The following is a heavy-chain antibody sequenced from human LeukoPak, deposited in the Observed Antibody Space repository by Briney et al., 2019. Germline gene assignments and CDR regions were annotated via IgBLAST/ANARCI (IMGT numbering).Heavy chain of an antibody. J-gene: IGHJ5*02. Sequence: ASVKVSCKASGYTFTSYYMHWVRQAPGQGLEWMGIINPSGGSTSYAQKFQGRVTMTRDTSTSTAYMELSSLRSEDTAVYYCARQGMIVGNSDLDWFDPWGQGTLVTVSS. CDR2: INPSGGST. CDR3: ARQGMIVGNSDLDWFDP. V-gene: IGHV1-46*01. CDR1: GYTFTSYY. D-gene: IGHD3-22*01.